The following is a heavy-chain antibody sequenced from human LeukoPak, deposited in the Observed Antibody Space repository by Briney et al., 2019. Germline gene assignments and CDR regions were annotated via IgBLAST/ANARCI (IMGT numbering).Heavy chain of an antibody. CDR3: ARDFAREFTIDY. CDR1: GFTFSSYN. J-gene: IGHJ4*02. CDR2: ISSSSNII. Sequence: GGSLRLSCAASGFTFSSYNMNWVRQPPGKGLQGVSYISSSSNIIYYADSVMGRFTISRDNAKNSLFLQMNSLRAEDTAVYYCARDFAREFTIDYWGQGTLVTVSS. D-gene: IGHD3-10*01. V-gene: IGHV3-48*01.